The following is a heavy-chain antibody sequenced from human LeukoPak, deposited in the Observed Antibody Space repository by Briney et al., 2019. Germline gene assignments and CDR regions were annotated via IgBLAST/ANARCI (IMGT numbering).Heavy chain of an antibody. Sequence: SETLSLTCAVYGGSFSGYYWSWIRQPPGKGLEWIGEINHSGSTNYNPSLKSRVTISVDTSKNQFSLKLSSVTAADTAVYYCASRRITMVRGARTGFDPWGQGTLVTVSS. CDR1: GGSFSGYY. V-gene: IGHV4-34*01. D-gene: IGHD3-10*01. CDR2: INHSGST. CDR3: ASRRITMVRGARTGFDP. J-gene: IGHJ5*02.